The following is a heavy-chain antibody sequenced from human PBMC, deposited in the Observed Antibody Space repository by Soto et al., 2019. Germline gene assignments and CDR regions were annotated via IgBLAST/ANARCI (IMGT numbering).Heavy chain of an antibody. J-gene: IGHJ4*02. D-gene: IGHD6-13*01. CDR3: AKDGQQLVAGSGWTNYYFEY. CDR1: GFTFSSYA. CDR2: ISGSGGST. V-gene: IGHV3-23*01. Sequence: LRLSCAASGFTFSSYAMSWVRQAPGKVLEWVSAISGSGGSTYYADSVKGRFTISRDNSKNTLYLQMNSLRAEDTAVYYCAKDGQQLVAGSGWTNYYFEYWGQGTLVTVSS.